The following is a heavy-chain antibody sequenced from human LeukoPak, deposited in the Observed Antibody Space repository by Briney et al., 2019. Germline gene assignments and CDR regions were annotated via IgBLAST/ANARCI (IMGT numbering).Heavy chain of an antibody. CDR2: IKQDGSEK. Sequence: GGSLRLSCAASGFTFSSYWMSWDRQAPGKGLEWVANIKQDGSEKYYVDSVKGRFTISRDNAKNSLYLQMNSLRAEDTAVYYCATDIVVVPAAMTMIAFDIWGQGTMVTVSS. CDR3: ATDIVVVPAAMTMIAFDI. V-gene: IGHV3-7*03. CDR1: GFTFSSYW. D-gene: IGHD2-2*01. J-gene: IGHJ3*02.